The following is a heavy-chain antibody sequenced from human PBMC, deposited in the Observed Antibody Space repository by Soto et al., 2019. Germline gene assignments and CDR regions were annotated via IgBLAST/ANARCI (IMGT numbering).Heavy chain of an antibody. V-gene: IGHV3-48*01. Sequence: GGSLRLSCAASGFTFSSYSMNWVRQAPGKGLEWVSYISSSSSTIYYADSVKGRFTISRDNAKNSLYLQMNSLRAEDTAVYYCGRSLQGVTKFYYYYYYGMDVWGQGTTVTVSS. CDR2: ISSSSSTI. J-gene: IGHJ6*02. D-gene: IGHD4-17*01. CDR3: GRSLQGVTKFYYYYYYGMDV. CDR1: GFTFSSYS.